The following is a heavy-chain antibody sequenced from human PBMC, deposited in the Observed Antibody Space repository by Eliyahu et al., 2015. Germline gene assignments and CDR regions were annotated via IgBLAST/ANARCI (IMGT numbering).Heavy chain of an antibody. CDR1: GFPFXXYA. D-gene: IGHD2-8*02. J-gene: IGHJ4*02. CDR3: ARGDLSYCTGGVCLFDY. Sequence: QVQLVESGGGVVQPGRSLSLSCAASGFPFXXYAMHWVRQAPGKGLEWVAVISYDGSNKYYADSVKGRFTISRDNSKNTLYLQMNSLRAEDTAVYYCARGDLSYCTGGVCLFDYWGQGTLVTVSS. V-gene: IGHV3-30*01. CDR2: ISYDGSNK.